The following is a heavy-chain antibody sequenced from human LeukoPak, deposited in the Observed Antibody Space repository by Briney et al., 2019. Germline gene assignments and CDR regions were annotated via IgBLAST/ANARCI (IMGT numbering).Heavy chain of an antibody. CDR3: ARGVYSSSWYSDYYYYMDV. J-gene: IGHJ6*03. D-gene: IGHD6-13*01. V-gene: IGHV1-8*01. CDR1: GYTFTSYD. CDR2: MNPNSGNT. Sequence: GASVKVSCKAFGYTFTSYDINWVRQATGQGLEWMGWMNPNSGNTGYAQKFQGRVTMTRNTSISTAYMELSSLRSEDTAVYYCARGVYSSSWYSDYYYYMDVWGKGTTVTVSS.